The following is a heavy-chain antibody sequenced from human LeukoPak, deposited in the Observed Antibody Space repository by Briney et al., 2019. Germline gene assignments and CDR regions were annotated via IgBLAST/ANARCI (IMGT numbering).Heavy chain of an antibody. CDR3: ARGYYDSSDYTGAFDI. CDR2: IIPILGIA. Sequence: ASVKVSCKASGGTFSSYAIRWVRPAPGQGLEWMGRIIPILGIANYAQKFQGRVTITADKSTSTAYMELSSMRYEDTAVYYCARGYYDSSDYTGAFDIWGQGTMVTASS. D-gene: IGHD3-22*01. CDR1: GGTFSSYA. V-gene: IGHV1-69*04. J-gene: IGHJ3*02.